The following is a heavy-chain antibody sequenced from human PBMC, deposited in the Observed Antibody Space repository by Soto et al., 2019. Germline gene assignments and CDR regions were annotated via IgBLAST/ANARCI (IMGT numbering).Heavy chain of an antibody. CDR3: ARDRYSSSPRYYYYYGMDV. CDR1: GFTFGSYW. V-gene: IGHV3-74*01. Sequence: PGGSLRLSFAASGFTFGSYWMHWVRQAPGKGLVWVSRINSDGSSTSYADSVKGRFTISRDNAKNTLYLQMNSLRAEDTAVYYCARDRYSSSPRYYYYYGMDVWGQGTTVTVSS. D-gene: IGHD6-6*01. CDR2: INSDGSST. J-gene: IGHJ6*02.